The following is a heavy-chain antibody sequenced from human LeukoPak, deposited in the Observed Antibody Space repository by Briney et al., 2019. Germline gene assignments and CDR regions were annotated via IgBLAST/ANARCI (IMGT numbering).Heavy chain of an antibody. J-gene: IGHJ5*02. CDR3: ARGTAVAGT. Sequence: SETLSLTCTVSGGSINCGDYYWSWIRQPPGKGLKWIGYIYYSGSTNYNPSLKSRVTISVDTSKNQFSLRLSSVTAADTAVYYCARGTAVAGTWGQGTLVTVSS. D-gene: IGHD6-19*01. CDR2: IYYSGST. CDR1: GGSINCGDYY. V-gene: IGHV4-61*08.